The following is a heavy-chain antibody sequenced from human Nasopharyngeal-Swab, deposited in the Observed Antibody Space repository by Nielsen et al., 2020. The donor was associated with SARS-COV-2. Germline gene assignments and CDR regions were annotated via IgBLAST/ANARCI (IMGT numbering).Heavy chain of an antibody. V-gene: IGHV3-30-3*01. CDR2: ISYGGSNK. J-gene: IGHJ3*02. D-gene: IGHD3-22*01. CDR3: ASLGDSSGYYYRIDGYAHDAHDAFDI. Sequence: VRQAPGKGLEWVAVISYGGSNKYYADSVKGRFTISRDNSKNTLYLQMNSLRAEDTAVYYCASLGDSSGYYYRIDGYAHDAHDAFDIWGQGTMVTVSS.